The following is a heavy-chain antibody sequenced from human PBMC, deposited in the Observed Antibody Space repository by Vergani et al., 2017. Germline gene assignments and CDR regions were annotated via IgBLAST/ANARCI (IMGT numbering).Heavy chain of an antibody. CDR3: ARRLVTFGGVIVNFDY. V-gene: IGHV4-34*01. CDR1: GGSFSGYY. D-gene: IGHD3-16*02. Sequence: QVQLQQWGAGLLKPSETLSLTCAVYGGSFSGYYWSWIRQPPGKGLDWIGEINHSGSTNYNPSLKSRVTISVDTSKIQFSLKLSSVTAADTVVYYCARRLVTFGGVIVNFDYWGQGTLVTVSS. J-gene: IGHJ4*02. CDR2: INHSGST.